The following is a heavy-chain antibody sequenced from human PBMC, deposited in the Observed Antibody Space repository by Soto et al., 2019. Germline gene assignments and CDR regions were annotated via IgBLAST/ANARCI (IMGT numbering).Heavy chain of an antibody. CDR1: GFTFSSYA. CDR2: ITSDGRT. V-gene: IGHV3-23*01. J-gene: IGHJ4*02. D-gene: IGHD4-17*01. Sequence: GGSLRLSCAASGFTFSSYAMSWVRQAPGKGLEWVSIITSDGRTYYADSVKGRFTISRDNSKNTVYLQMNSLRAEATAVYYCAKDYSTVTTDPLSVVLFDYWGQGALVTVSS. CDR3: AKDYSTVTTDPLSVVLFDY.